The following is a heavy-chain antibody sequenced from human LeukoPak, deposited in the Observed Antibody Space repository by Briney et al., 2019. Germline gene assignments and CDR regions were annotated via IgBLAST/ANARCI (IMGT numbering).Heavy chain of an antibody. CDR3: ARRARYSSSWPNAFDI. D-gene: IGHD6-13*01. V-gene: IGHV4-30-4*01. CDR1: GGSISSGDYY. Sequence: SETLSLTRTVSGGSISSGDYYWSWIRQPPGKGLEWIGYIYYSGSTYYNPSLKSRVTISVDTSKNQFSLKLSSVTAADTAVYYCARRARYSSSWPNAFDIWGQGTMVTVSS. CDR2: IYYSGST. J-gene: IGHJ3*02.